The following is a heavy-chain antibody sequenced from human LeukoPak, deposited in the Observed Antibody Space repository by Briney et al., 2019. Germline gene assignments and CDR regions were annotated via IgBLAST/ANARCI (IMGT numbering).Heavy chain of an antibody. CDR1: GFTFSSYG. V-gene: IGHV3-23*01. CDR3: AKDPFGTAARNEWLVQIYFDY. D-gene: IGHD6-19*01. CDR2: ISGSGGST. Sequence: QPGGSLRLSCAASGFTFSSYGMSWVRQAPGKGLEWVSAISGSGGSTYYADSVKGRFTISRDNSKNTLYLQMNSLRAEDTAVYYCAKDPFGTAARNEWLVQIYFDYWGQGTLVTVSS. J-gene: IGHJ4*02.